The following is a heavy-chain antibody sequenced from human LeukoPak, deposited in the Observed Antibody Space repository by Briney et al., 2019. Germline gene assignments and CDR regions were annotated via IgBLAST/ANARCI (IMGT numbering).Heavy chain of an antibody. Sequence: PSEPLSLTCTVSGGSISSYYWSWIRQPPGKGLEWIGYIYYSGSTNYNPSLKSRVTISVDTSKNQFSLKLSSVTAADTAVYYCARGYYYDSSGYDAFDIWGQGTMVTVSS. V-gene: IGHV4-59*01. CDR2: IYYSGST. CDR3: ARGYYYDSSGYDAFDI. CDR1: GGSISSYY. J-gene: IGHJ3*02. D-gene: IGHD3-22*01.